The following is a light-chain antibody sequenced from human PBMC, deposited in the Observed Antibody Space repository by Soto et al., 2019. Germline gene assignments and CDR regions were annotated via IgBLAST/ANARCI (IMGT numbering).Light chain of an antibody. CDR3: QHSGRSPS. CDR1: QIIGSAY. V-gene: IGKV3-20*01. Sequence: ETTLTQSPDTLSLSPGEGATLSCRASQIIGSAYLAWYQQKPGQAPRLLIFGASTRATGTPHRFSGSGSGTDFTLTISALAAEDVVVYYCQHSGRSPSFGRGTKVEIK. CDR2: GAS. J-gene: IGKJ1*01.